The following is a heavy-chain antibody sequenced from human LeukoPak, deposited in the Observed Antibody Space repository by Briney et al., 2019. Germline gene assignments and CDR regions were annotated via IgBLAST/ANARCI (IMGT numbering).Heavy chain of an antibody. J-gene: IGHJ4*02. V-gene: IGHV3-33*05. D-gene: IGHD3-22*01. CDR1: GXTFSSYG. CDR3: ARDTLPLGRGYYYNFDY. CDR2: VSYDGSNK. Sequence: GRSLRLSCAASGXTFSSYGMHWVRQAPGKGLEWVAVVSYDGSNKDYADSVKGRFTISRDNSKNTLFLQVNSLTVEDTAVYYCARDTLPLGRGYYYNFDYWGQGTLVTVSS.